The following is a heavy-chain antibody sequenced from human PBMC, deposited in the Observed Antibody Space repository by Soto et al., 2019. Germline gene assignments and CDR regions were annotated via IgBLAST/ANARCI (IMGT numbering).Heavy chain of an antibody. CDR3: STDEWE. D-gene: IGHD1-26*01. CDR1: GFSFSNGW. CDR2: IKSKIHGGTT. Sequence: EVQLVESGGGLVKPGGSLRLSFAASGFSFSNGWMSWVRQAPGKGLEWVGGIKSKIHGGTTDYAAHVKGRFTISRDDSKNTLYLQMHSLQTDDTAVYYCSTDEWEWGQGTLVTVSS. J-gene: IGHJ4*02. V-gene: IGHV3-15*05.